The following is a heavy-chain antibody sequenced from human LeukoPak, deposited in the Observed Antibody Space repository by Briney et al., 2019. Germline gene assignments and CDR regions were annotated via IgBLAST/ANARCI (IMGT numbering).Heavy chain of an antibody. Sequence: ASVKVSCKASGYTFTSYYMHWVRQAPGQGLEWMGIINPSGGSTSYAQKFQGRVTMTRDMSTSTVYMELSSLRSEDTAVYYCASGYSGYDDYYYYYMDVWGRGTTVTVSS. CDR2: INPSGGST. CDR3: ASGYSGYDDYYYYYMDV. V-gene: IGHV1-46*01. J-gene: IGHJ6*03. CDR1: GYTFTSYY. D-gene: IGHD5-12*01.